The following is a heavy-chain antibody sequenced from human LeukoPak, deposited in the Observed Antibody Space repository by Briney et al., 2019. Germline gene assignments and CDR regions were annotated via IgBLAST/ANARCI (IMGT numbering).Heavy chain of an antibody. CDR2: IYSGDST. CDR1: GFTVRTNY. V-gene: IGHV3-53*01. J-gene: IGHJ4*02. D-gene: IGHD1-26*01. Sequence: GGSLRLSCAASGFTVRTNYMSWVRQAPGKGLEWVSVIYSGDSTYYADSVKGRFTISRDNSKNTLYLQMNSLRAEDTAVYYCARGTVGTTFSLDYWGQGTLVTVSS. CDR3: ARGTVGTTFSLDY.